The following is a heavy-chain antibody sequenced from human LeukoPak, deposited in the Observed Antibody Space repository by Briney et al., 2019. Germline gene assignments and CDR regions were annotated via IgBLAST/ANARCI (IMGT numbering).Heavy chain of an antibody. CDR2: ITASGGST. D-gene: IGHD1-1*01. CDR1: GFTFSSYA. CDR3: AKRIYSAGNYGMDV. J-gene: IGHJ6*02. Sequence: GGSLGLSCAASGFTFSSYAMSWVRQAPGKGLEWVSTITASGGSTYYADSVKGRFTISRDNSKNTLYLQMNSLRAEDTALYYCAKRIYSAGNYGMDVWGQGTTVTVSS. V-gene: IGHV3-23*01.